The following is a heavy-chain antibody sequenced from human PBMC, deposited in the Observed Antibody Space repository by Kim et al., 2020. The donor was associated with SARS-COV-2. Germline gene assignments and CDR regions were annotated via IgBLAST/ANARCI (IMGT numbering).Heavy chain of an antibody. V-gene: IGHV1-69*13. Sequence: SVKVSCKASGGTFSSYAISWVRQAPGQGLEWMGGIIPIFGTANYAQKFQGRVTITADESTSTAYMELSSLRSEDTAVYYCARAPDDSSGYWDAFDICGQGTMVTVSS. CDR2: IIPIFGTA. CDR3: ARAPDDSSGYWDAFDI. D-gene: IGHD3-22*01. J-gene: IGHJ3*02. CDR1: GGTFSSYA.